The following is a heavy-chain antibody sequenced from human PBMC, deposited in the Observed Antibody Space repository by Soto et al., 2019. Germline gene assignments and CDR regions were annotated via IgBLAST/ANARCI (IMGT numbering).Heavy chain of an antibody. CDR3: VRDGYCTNGLCYTYFFDY. J-gene: IGHJ4*02. CDR2: FSRSSSSSII. V-gene: IGHV3-48*02. CDR1: GFTFSDYS. D-gene: IGHD2-8*01. Sequence: HPGGSLRLSCVASGFTFSDYSMNWVRQAPGKGLEWVSYFSRSSSSSIIYYADSVKGRFTISRDNAKNSLYLQMNSLRDEDTAVYYRVRDGYCTNGLCYTYFFDYWGQGALVTVSS.